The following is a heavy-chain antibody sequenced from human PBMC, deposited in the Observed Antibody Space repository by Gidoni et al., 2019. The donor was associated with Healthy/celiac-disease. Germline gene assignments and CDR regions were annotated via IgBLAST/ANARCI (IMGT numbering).Heavy chain of an antibody. V-gene: IGHV4-39*02. CDR2: IYYSGST. CDR1: GGSISSSSYY. D-gene: IGHD3-22*01. Sequence: QLQLQESGPGLVKPSETLSLTCTVSGGSISSSSYYWGWIRKPPGKGLEWIGSIYYSGSTYYNPSLKSRVTISVDTSKNQFSLKLSSVTAADTAVYYCARELITMIVVVITPSGFDYWGQGTLVTVSS. J-gene: IGHJ4*02. CDR3: ARELITMIVVVITPSGFDY.